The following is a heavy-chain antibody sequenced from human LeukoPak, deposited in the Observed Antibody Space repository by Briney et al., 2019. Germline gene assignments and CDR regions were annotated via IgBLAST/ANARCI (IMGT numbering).Heavy chain of an antibody. CDR3: ARDPSGHEHDAEGGFDY. V-gene: IGHV3-48*03. D-gene: IGHD1-1*01. CDR1: GFTFGSYE. J-gene: IGHJ4*02. CDR2: ISSSGSTI. Sequence: GGSLRLSCAASGFTFGSYEMNWVRQAPGKGLEWVSYISSSGSTIYYADSMKGRFTISRDNAKNSLYLQMNSLRAEDTAVYYCARDPSGHEHDAEGGFDYWGQGTLVTVSS.